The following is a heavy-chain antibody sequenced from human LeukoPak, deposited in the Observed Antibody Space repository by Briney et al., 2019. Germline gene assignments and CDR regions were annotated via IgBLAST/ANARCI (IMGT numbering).Heavy chain of an antibody. CDR1: GFTSSNSA. CDR3: AKGIYSSGWSYFDY. J-gene: IGHJ4*01. CDR2: LSGSGITT. V-gene: IGHV3-23*01. Sequence: GGSLGLSCAASGFTSSNSAMSWVRQAPGKGLEWVSTLSGSGITTYYADSVKGRFTISRDNSKNTLYLQMNSLRAEDTAVYYCAKGIYSSGWSYFDYWGHGTLVTVSS. D-gene: IGHD6-19*01.